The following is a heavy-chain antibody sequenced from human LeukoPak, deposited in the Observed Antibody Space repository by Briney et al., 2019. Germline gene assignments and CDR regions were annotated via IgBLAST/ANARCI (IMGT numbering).Heavy chain of an antibody. V-gene: IGHV4-59*12. Sequence: SETLSLTCTVSGGSISSYYWSWIRQPPGKGLEWIGYIYYSGSTNYNPSLKSRVTISVDTSKNQFSLKLSSVTAADTAVYYCARGFGDRSYYFDYWGQGTLVTVSS. J-gene: IGHJ4*02. CDR1: GGSISSYY. CDR2: IYYSGST. CDR3: ARGFGDRSYYFDY. D-gene: IGHD3-10*01.